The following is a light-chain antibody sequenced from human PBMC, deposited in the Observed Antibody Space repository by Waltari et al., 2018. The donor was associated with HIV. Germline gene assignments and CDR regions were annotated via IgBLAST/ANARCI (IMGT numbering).Light chain of an antibody. CDR2: EVS. Sequence: QSALTQPPSVSGSPGQSVTISCTGTSSDVGSYNRVSWYQQPPGTVPKLMIYEVSNRPSGVPDRFSGSKSGNTASLTISGLQAEDEADYYCSSYTSSSFVVFGGGTKLTVL. V-gene: IGLV2-18*02. CDR1: SSDVGSYNR. J-gene: IGLJ2*01. CDR3: SSYTSSSFVV.